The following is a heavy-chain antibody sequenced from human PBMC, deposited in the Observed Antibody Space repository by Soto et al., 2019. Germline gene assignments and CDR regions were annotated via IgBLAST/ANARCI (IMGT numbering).Heavy chain of an antibody. CDR2: IIPIFGTA. J-gene: IGHJ6*02. V-gene: IGHV1-69*01. D-gene: IGHD2-15*01. CDR1: GGTFSSYA. CDR3: ARYCGGGSCYYYYGMDV. Sequence: QVQLVQSGAEVKKPGSSVKVSCKASGGTFSSYAISWVRQAPGQGLEWMGGIIPIFGTANYAQKFQGRVTITADEATSTAYIGLSSLRSEDTAVYYCARYCGGGSCYYYYGMDVWGQGTTVTVSS.